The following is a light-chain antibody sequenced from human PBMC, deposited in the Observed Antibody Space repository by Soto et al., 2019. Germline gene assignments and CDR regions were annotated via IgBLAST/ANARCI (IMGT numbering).Light chain of an antibody. CDR2: GAT. Sequence: EIVITRSPATMSVSPGERATLFCRASQSVSNLLAWYQQKPGQAPRLLIHGATTRATGVPARFSGSGSGTEFTLTISSLQSEDFAVYYCQQYNNWPQTFGQGTKVDIK. CDR3: QQYNNWPQT. CDR1: QSVSNL. V-gene: IGKV3-15*01. J-gene: IGKJ1*01.